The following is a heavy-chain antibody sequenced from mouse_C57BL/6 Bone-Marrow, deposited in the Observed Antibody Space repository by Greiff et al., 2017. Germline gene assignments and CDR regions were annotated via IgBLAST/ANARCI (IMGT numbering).Heavy chain of an antibody. CDR2: ISYDGSN. Sequence: EVQLQQSGPGLVKPSQSLSLTCSVTGYSITSGYYWNWIRQFPGNKLEWMGYISYDGSNNYNPSLKNRISITRDTSKNQFFLKLNSVTTEDTATYYCARGYYGPYWYFDVWGTGTTVTVSS. V-gene: IGHV3-6*01. CDR3: ARGYYGPYWYFDV. CDR1: GYSITSGYY. D-gene: IGHD1-1*01. J-gene: IGHJ1*03.